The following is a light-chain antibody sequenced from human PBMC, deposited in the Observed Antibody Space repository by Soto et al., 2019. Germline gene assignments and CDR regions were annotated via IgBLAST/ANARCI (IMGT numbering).Light chain of an antibody. CDR3: QPYRSWPRT. Sequence: EIVLTQSPATLSVSPGKRVTLSCRASQSVDINLAWYQQKPGQAPRLLIYGASTMATDMTGRFSGRGAGAEFTLTISCLQSDEFAVYYCQPYRSWPRTFGQGTKVEIK. V-gene: IGKV3-15*01. CDR1: QSVDIN. CDR2: GAS. J-gene: IGKJ1*01.